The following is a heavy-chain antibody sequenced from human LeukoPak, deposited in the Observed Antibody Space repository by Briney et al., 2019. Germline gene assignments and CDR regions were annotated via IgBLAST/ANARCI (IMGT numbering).Heavy chain of an antibody. D-gene: IGHD3-22*01. CDR3: ARELPDYYDSSGSDY. V-gene: IGHV1-46*01. Sequence: ASVKVSCKASGYTFTSYYMHWVRQAPGQGLEWMGIISPSGGSTSYAQKFQGRVTMTRDTSTSTVYMELSSLRSEDTAVYYCARELPDYYDSSGSDYWGQGTLVTVSS. CDR1: GYTFTSYY. J-gene: IGHJ4*02. CDR2: ISPSGGST.